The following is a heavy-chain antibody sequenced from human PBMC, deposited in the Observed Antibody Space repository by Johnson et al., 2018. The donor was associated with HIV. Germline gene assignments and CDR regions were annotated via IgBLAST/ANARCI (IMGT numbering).Heavy chain of an antibody. CDR2: ISYDGGEK. CDR3: ARETGDDAFDI. J-gene: IGHJ3*02. Sequence: QVQLVESGGGVVQPGRSLRLSCAGSGFTFSAFGLHWVRQAPGKGLEWVALISYDGGEKYYADSVKGRFTISRDNSKNTLYLQMTSLRAEDTAVYYCARETGDDAFDIWGQGTMVTVSS. V-gene: IGHV3-30*04. D-gene: IGHD7-27*01. CDR1: GFTFSAFG.